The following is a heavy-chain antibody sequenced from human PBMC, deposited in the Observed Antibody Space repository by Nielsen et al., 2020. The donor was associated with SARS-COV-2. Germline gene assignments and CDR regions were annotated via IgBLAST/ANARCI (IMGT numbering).Heavy chain of an antibody. Sequence: SETLSLTCNVSGFPISGGFYWGWIRQPPGKGLEWIASIYHSGSTYYNPSLKSRVSMSVDTSKNQFSLKLNSVTAADTAVYYCARVNSYKSLLKGWAGMDVWGQGTTVTVSS. CDR1: GFPISGGFY. D-gene: IGHD1-14*01. V-gene: IGHV4-38-2*02. CDR3: ARVNSYKSLLKGWAGMDV. CDR2: IYHSGST. J-gene: IGHJ6*02.